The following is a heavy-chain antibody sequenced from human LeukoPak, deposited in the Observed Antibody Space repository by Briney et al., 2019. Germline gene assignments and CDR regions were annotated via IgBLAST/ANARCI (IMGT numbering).Heavy chain of an antibody. CDR3: ARHYGRGGGLRGYY. V-gene: IGHV4-59*08. Sequence: SETLSLTCAVYGGSFSGYYWSWIRQPPGKGLEWIGYIYYSGSTNYNPSLKSRVTISVDTSKNQFSLKLSSVTAADTAVYYCARHYGRGGGLRGYYWGQGTLVTVSS. CDR2: IYYSGST. D-gene: IGHD2-15*01. J-gene: IGHJ4*02. CDR1: GGSFSGYY.